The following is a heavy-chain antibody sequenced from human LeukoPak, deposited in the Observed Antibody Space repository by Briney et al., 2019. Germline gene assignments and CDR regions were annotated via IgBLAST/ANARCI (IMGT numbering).Heavy chain of an antibody. V-gene: IGHV4-4*07. CDR2: IYTSGST. CDR3: ARDYSNYNYYYYMDV. J-gene: IGHJ6*03. D-gene: IGHD4-11*01. CDR1: GGSISSYY. Sequence: SETLSLTCTVSGGSISSYYWSWIRQPAGKGLEWIGRIYTSGSTNYNPSLKSRVTMSVDTSKNQFSLKLSSVTAADTAVYYCARDYSNYNYYYYMDVWGKGTTVTVSS.